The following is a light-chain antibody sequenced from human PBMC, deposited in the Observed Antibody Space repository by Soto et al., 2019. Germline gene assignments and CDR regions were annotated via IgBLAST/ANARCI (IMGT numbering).Light chain of an antibody. J-gene: IGKJ2*01. Sequence: EIVLTQSPATLSLSPGERATLSCRASQSVSSYLAWYQQKPGQAPRLLIYDASNRATGIPARFIGSGSGTDFPLTISSLEPEDFPVYYCQQRSNWPYTFGQGTKLEIK. CDR3: QQRSNWPYT. CDR1: QSVSSY. CDR2: DAS. V-gene: IGKV3-11*01.